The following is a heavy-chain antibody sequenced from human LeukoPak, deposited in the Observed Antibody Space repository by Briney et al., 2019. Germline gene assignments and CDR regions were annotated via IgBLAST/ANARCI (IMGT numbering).Heavy chain of an antibody. D-gene: IGHD2-21*02. CDR2: IYYSGST. CDR1: GGSISSYY. CDR3: ARGPSYCGGDCYIEDY. Sequence: SETLSLTCTVSGGSISSYYWSWIRQPPGKGLEWIGYIYYSGSTNYNPSLKSRVTISVDTSKNQFSLKLSSVTAADTAVYYCARGPSYCGGDCYIEDYWGQGTLVTVSS. J-gene: IGHJ4*02. V-gene: IGHV4-59*01.